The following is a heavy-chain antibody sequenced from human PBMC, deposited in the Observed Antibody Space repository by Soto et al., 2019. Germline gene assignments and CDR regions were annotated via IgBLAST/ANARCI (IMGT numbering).Heavy chain of an antibody. CDR1: GGSFSGYY. V-gene: IGHV4-34*01. Sequence: SETLSLTCAVYGGSFSGYYWSWIRQPPGKGLEWIGEINHSGSTNYNPSLKSRVTISVDTSKNQFSLKLSSVTAADTAVYYCARAKGLYRGYFDYWGQGTLVTVS. J-gene: IGHJ4*02. CDR2: INHSGST. CDR3: ARAKGLYRGYFDY. D-gene: IGHD4-4*01.